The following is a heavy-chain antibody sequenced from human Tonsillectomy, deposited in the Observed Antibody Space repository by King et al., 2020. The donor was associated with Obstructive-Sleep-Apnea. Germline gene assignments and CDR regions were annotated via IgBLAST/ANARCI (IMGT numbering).Heavy chain of an antibody. D-gene: IGHD3-3*01. CDR1: GYTFTSYG. Sequence: VQLVESGAEVKKPGASVKVSCKASGYTFTSYGISWVRQAPGQGLEWMGWISAYNGNTNYAQKLQGRVTMTTDTSTSKAYMELRSLRSDDTAVSYFAGDVRDFLSGYGYYYYGMDVWGQGTTVTVSS. CDR2: ISAYNGNT. CDR3: AGDVRDFLSGYGYYYYGMDV. J-gene: IGHJ6*02. V-gene: IGHV1-18*04.